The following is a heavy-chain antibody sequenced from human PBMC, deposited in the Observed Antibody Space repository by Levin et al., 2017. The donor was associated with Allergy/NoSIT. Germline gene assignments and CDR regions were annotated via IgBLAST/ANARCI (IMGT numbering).Heavy chain of an antibody. D-gene: IGHD6-19*01. J-gene: IGHJ4*02. CDR2: LSSLFLP. CDR3: ARTNPVAGTLYYFDY. CDR1: GGSISSYY. V-gene: IGHV4-59*01. Sequence: LRLSCTVSGGSISSYYWSWIRQPPGKGLEWIFSLSSLFLPPSPPSLQSRVTISVDTSKNQFSLKLSSVTAADTAVYYCARTNPVAGTLYYFDYWGQGTLVTVSS.